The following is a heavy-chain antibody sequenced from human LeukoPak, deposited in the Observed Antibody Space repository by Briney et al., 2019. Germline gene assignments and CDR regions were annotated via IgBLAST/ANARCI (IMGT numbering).Heavy chain of an antibody. Sequence: GGSLRLSCAASGFTFDDHGMNWVRQAPGKGLEWVSSISSSSSYIYYADSVKGRFTISRDNAKNSLYLQMNSLRGEDTAVYYCARGLWDIVVVVAATNDYWGQGTLVTVSS. J-gene: IGHJ4*02. V-gene: IGHV3-21*01. CDR3: ARGLWDIVVVVAATNDY. CDR1: GFTFDDHG. CDR2: ISSSSSYI. D-gene: IGHD2-15*01.